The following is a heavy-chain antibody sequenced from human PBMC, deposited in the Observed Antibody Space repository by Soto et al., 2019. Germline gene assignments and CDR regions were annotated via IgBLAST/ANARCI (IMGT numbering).Heavy chain of an antibody. D-gene: IGHD6-13*01. CDR3: VSDSGAKLSSS. CDR2: IVPIYRTA. V-gene: IGHV1-69*01. J-gene: IGHJ4*02. Sequence: QVQLVQSGAEVKKPGSSVKVSCKASGGTFSRYRINWVRQAPGQGLEWVGGIVPIYRTADYAQKFQGRVTITADASARTSYMELRSLKSQDTAVYYCVSDSGAKLSSSWGQGTLVTVSS. CDR1: GGTFSRYR.